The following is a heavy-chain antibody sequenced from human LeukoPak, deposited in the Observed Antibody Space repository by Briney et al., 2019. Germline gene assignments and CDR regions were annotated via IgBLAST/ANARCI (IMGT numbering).Heavy chain of an antibody. J-gene: IGHJ4*02. CDR1: GFTFSSSA. CDR3: AKDGPNSSSWYKVGPFGY. CDR2: IRGSGGST. V-gene: IGHV3-23*01. Sequence: GGSLRLSCAASGFTFSSSAMSWVRQAPGKGLGWVSSIRGSGGSTYFADSVKGRFTISRDNSKNTLFLQMNSLRAEDTAVYYCAKDGPNSSSWYKVGPFGYWGQGTLVTVSS. D-gene: IGHD6-13*01.